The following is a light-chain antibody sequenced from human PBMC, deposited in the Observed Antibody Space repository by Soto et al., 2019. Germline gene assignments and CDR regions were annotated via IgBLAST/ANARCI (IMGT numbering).Light chain of an antibody. CDR1: SSDVGSYNG. Sequence: QSALTQPPSVSGSPGQSVAISCTGTSSDVGSYNGVSWYQQPPGTAPKLMIYDGSNRPSGVPDRFSGSKSGTSASLTISGLQAEDEADYYCSSYTTSGTYVFGTGTQLTVL. J-gene: IGLJ7*01. V-gene: IGLV2-18*02. CDR2: DGS. CDR3: SSYTTSGTYV.